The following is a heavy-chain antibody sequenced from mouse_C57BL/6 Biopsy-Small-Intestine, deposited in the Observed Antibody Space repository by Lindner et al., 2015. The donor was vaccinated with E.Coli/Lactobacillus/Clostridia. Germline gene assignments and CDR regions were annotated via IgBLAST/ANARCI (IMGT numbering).Heavy chain of an antibody. D-gene: IGHD2-10*01. Sequence: VQLQESGGGLMKPGGSLKLSCAASGFTFSSYAMSWVRQTPEKRLEWVAAISPNGGSTYYPDTVRDRFTISRDNAKNTLYLQMSSLRSEDTALYYCARQEGLLLAHWGQGTLVTVSA. CDR3: ARQEGLLLAH. CDR2: ISPNGGST. V-gene: IGHV5-6-2*01. J-gene: IGHJ3*01. CDR1: GFTFSSYA.